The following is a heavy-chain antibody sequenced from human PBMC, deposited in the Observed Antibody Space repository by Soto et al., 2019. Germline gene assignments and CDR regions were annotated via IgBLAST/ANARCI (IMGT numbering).Heavy chain of an antibody. J-gene: IGHJ4*02. Sequence: PSETLSLTCTVSGCSIRSGDYYWTWIRQTPGRGLEYIGYINYSESTYYNPSLQSRFTISIDTSKNQFSLKLSSVTAADTAVYYCARGDSTMAFPYYWGQGTLVPVSS. CDR3: ARGDSTMAFPYY. V-gene: IGHV4-30-4*01. CDR1: GCSIRSGDYY. D-gene: IGHD3-10*01. CDR2: INYSEST.